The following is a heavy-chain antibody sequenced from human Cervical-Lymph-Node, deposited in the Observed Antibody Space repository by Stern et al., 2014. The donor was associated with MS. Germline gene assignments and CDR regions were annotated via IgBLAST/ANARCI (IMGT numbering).Heavy chain of an antibody. V-gene: IGHV4-4*07. CDR3: ARDGGFCTNRVCPKYYHSGMDV. CDR2: FHFSGNS. J-gene: IGHJ6*02. Sequence: QVQLQESGPGLVKPSETLSLTCTVSGGFIKSYYWSWVRQSAGKGLEWIGRFHFSGNSNYNPSLKSRVTMSVDTPKSQFSLKLTSVTAADSAVYYCARDGGFCTNRVCPKYYHSGMDVWGQGTTVTVSS. CDR1: GGFIKSYY. D-gene: IGHD2-8*01.